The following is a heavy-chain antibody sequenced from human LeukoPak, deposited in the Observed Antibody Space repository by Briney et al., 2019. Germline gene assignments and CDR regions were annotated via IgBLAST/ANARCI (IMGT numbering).Heavy chain of an antibody. CDR1: GGTFSSYA. J-gene: IGHJ6*02. D-gene: IGHD3-10*01. CDR2: IIPIFGTA. CDR3: ARVPMARAIEYYYYYGMDV. Sequence: GSSVKVSCKASGGTFSSYAISWVRQAPGQGLEWMGGIIPIFGTANYAQKFQGRVTITADESTSTAYMELSSLRSEDTAVYYCARVPMARAIEYYYYYGMDVWGQGTTVTVSS. V-gene: IGHV1-69*01.